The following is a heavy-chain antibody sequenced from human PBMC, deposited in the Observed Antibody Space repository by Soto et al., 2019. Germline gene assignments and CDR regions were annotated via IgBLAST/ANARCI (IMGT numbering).Heavy chain of an antibody. V-gene: IGHV3-23*01. J-gene: IGHJ4*02. D-gene: IGHD6-13*01. Sequence: PGGSLRLSCAASGFTFSGYTMSWVRQAPGIGLQWISSIDSSGGVTRYADCVRGRFTMSRDNSKNTLYLQMNSLRAEDTAVYFCAKDPLAEAGTIYFDSWGQGTLVTVSS. CDR3: AKDPLAEAGTIYFDS. CDR1: GFTFSGYT. CDR2: IDSSGGVT.